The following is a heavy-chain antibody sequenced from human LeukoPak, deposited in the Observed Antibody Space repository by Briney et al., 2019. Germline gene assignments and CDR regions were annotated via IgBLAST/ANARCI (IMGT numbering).Heavy chain of an antibody. CDR1: GGTFSNYA. CDR2: IIPIFGAA. J-gene: IGHJ6*03. CDR3: ARVDAIISWYISSSWDRRYYYMDV. V-gene: IGHV1-69*06. D-gene: IGHD6-13*01. Sequence: GASVKVSCKASGGTFSNYAINWVRQAPGQGLEWMGGIIPIFGAANYPQKFQGRVTITADKSTSTAYMELSSLRSEDTAVYYCARVDAIISWYISSSWDRRYYYMDVWGEGTTVTVSS.